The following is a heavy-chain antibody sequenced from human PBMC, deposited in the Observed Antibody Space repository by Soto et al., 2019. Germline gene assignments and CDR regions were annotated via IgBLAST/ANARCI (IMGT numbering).Heavy chain of an antibody. J-gene: IGHJ4*02. CDR3: AKAMGYCSGGSCYPYFDY. D-gene: IGHD2-15*01. CDR2: ISGSGGST. Sequence: GWSLRLSCAASGFTFSSYAMSWVRQAPGKGLEWVSAISGSGGSTYYADSVKGRFTISRDNSKNTLYLQMNSLRAEDTAVYYCAKAMGYCSGGSCYPYFDYWGQGTLVTVSS. V-gene: IGHV3-23*01. CDR1: GFTFSSYA.